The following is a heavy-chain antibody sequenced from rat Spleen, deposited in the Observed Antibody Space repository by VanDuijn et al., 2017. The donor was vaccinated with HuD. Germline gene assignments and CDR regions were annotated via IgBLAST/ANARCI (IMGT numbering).Heavy chain of an antibody. J-gene: IGHJ1*01. CDR3: TREGPYWYFDF. CDR2: IRYDGSST. CDR1: GFTFSDYY. Sequence: EVQLVESGGGLVQPGGSMKLSCAASGFTFSDYYMAWVRQTPTKGLEWVATIRYDGSSTYYRDSVKGRFTISRDNAKSTLYLQMDSLRSEDTATYSCTREGPYWYFDFWGPGTMVTVSS. V-gene: IGHV5-20*01.